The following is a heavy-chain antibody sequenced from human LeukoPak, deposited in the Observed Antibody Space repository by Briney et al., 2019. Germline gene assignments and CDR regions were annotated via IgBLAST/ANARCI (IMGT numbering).Heavy chain of an antibody. J-gene: IGHJ4*02. CDR3: ARCRDSESYNLSGY. CDR2: IWSDGSNK. D-gene: IGHD1-26*01. V-gene: IGHV3-33*01. Sequence: PGGSLRLSCEASGFTFSSYGMHWVRQAPGKGLEWVAVIWSDGSNKYYADSVKGRFTISRDNSKNTLYLQMNSLRAEDTAVYYCARCRDSESYNLSGYWGQGTLVTVSS. CDR1: GFTFSSYG.